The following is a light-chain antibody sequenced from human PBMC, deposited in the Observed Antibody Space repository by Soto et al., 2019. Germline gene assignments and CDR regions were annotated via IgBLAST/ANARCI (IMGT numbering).Light chain of an antibody. Sequence: QSALTQPASVSGSPGQSITISCTGTSSDVGGYNYVSWYQHHPGKAPKLMIYEVSNRPSGVTNRFSGYKSGNTASLTISGLQAEDEADYYCSSYTSSSTLVFGGGTNLTV. V-gene: IGLV2-14*01. CDR3: SSYTSSSTLV. CDR2: EVS. CDR1: SSDVGGYNY. J-gene: IGLJ3*02.